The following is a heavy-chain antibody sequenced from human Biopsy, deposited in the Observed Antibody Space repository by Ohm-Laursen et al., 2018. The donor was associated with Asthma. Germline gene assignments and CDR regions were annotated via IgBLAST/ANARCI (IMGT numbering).Heavy chain of an antibody. CDR3: VKDTLIDSKNYYTFEV. CDR2: IQPGQPDI. J-gene: IGHJ3*01. D-gene: IGHD3-22*01. CDR1: GFAFSNYP. V-gene: IGHV3-23*01. Sequence: SLRLSCTAPGFAFSNYPMSWARQAPGKGLAWVGTIQPGQPDIDYEPPVRGRFFISRDDSKNTLYLDMTSLRAEDTAVYYCVKDTLIDSKNYYTFEVWGQGTMVTVSS.